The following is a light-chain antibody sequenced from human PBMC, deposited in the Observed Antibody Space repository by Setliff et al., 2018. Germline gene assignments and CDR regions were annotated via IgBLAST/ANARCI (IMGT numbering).Light chain of an antibody. CDR1: SSNIGTGYD. Sequence: QSALTQPPSVSGAPGQRVTISCAGRSSNIGTGYDVHWYQQLPGTAPKLLIYGNNIRPSGVPGRFSGSQSGTSASLAITGLHSEDEADYYCQSYDSSLSAYVFGTGTKVTVL. CDR2: GNN. V-gene: IGLV1-40*01. J-gene: IGLJ1*01. CDR3: QSYDSSLSAYV.